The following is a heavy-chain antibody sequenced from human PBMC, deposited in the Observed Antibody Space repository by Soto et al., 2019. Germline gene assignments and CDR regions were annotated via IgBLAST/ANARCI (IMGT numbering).Heavy chain of an antibody. CDR2: TYYRSKWYN. CDR3: ERGINSGIDI. V-gene: IGHV6-1*01. D-gene: IGHD1-1*01. CDR1: GDSVSSNNVA. J-gene: IGHJ3*02. Sequence: QVPLQQSGPGLVKPSQTLSLTFVISGDSVSSNNVAWNWIRQYPSRGLEWLGRTYYRSKWYNNYAVSVKSRKTKNADTSKNQCSLQPASVTPENKAVYYCERGINSGIDIWGQGTMVTVS.